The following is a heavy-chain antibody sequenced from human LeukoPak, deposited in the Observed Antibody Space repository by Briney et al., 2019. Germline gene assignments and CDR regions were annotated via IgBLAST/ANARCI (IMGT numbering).Heavy chain of an antibody. CDR3: ATPNCGGDCHFFDY. J-gene: IGHJ4*02. V-gene: IGHV4-39*01. CDR2: IYYSGST. Sequence: SETLSLTCTVSGGSISSSSYYWGWIRQPPGKGLEWIGSIYYSGSTYYNPSLKSRVSISVDTSKNQFSLKLTSVTAADTAVYYCATPNCGGDCHFFDYWGQGTLVTVSS. CDR1: GGSISSSSYY. D-gene: IGHD2-21*01.